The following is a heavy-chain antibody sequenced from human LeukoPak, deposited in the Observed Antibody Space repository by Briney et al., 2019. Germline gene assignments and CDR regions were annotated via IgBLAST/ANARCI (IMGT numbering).Heavy chain of an antibody. D-gene: IGHD6-19*01. V-gene: IGHV3-23*03. CDR3: AKRLNHNYFEY. CDR1: GFTLSSSS. Sequence: GGSLRLSCVASGFTLSSSSMAWVRQAPGSRPDWVSDIYSDSSDTYYADSVKGRFSISRDDSKNTLYLQMYSLRTEDTATYYCAKRLNHNYFEYWGRGTLVTVSS. J-gene: IGHJ4*02. CDR2: IYSDSSDT.